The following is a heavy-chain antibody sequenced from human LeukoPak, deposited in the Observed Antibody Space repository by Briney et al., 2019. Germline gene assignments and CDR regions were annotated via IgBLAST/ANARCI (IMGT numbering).Heavy chain of an antibody. D-gene: IGHD3-22*01. CDR2: IRYDGSNK. V-gene: IGHV3-30*02. J-gene: IGHJ4*02. CDR3: AKMNTLAPIPYYDSSAHDY. Sequence: GGSLRLSCAASGFTFSSYGMHWVRQAPGKGLEWVAFIRYDGSNKYYADSVKGRFTISRDNSKNTLYLQMNSLRAEDTAVYYCAKMNTLAPIPYYDSSAHDYWGQGTLVTVSS. CDR1: GFTFSSYG.